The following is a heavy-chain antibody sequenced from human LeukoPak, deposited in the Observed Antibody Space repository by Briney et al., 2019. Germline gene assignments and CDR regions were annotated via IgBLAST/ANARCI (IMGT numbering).Heavy chain of an antibody. Sequence: TGGSLRLSCAASGFTFSTYWMHWVRQAPGKGLVWVSHINSDGSSTSYADSVKGRFTISRDNAKNTLYLQMNSLRAEDTAVYYCARDPAAYGMDVWGQGTTVTVSS. J-gene: IGHJ6*02. CDR2: INSDGSST. D-gene: IGHD6-13*01. V-gene: IGHV3-74*01. CDR1: GFTFSTYW. CDR3: ARDPAAYGMDV.